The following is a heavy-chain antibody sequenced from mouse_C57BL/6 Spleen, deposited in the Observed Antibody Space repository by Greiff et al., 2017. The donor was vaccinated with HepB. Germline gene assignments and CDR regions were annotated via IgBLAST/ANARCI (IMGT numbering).Heavy chain of an antibody. CDR3: ARDSYLGLDY. CDR1: GFTFSDYY. V-gene: IGHV5-16*01. CDR2: INYDGSST. J-gene: IGHJ2*01. Sequence: EVQLVESEGGLVQPGSSMKLSCTASGFTFSDYYMAWVRQVPEKGLEWVANINYDGSSTYYLDSLKSRFIISRDNAKNILYLQMSSLKSEDTATYYCARDSYLGLDYWGQGTTLTVSS.